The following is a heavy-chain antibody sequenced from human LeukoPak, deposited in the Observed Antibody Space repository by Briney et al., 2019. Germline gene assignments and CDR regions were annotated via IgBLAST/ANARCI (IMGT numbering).Heavy chain of an antibody. V-gene: IGHV4-59*08. CDR1: GGSISSYY. D-gene: IGHD3-10*01. J-gene: IGHJ3*02. Sequence: SETLSLTCTASGGSISSYYWSWIRQLPGKGLEWIGYIYYSGSTNYNPSLKSRVTISVDTSKNQFSLKLSSVTAADTAVYYCARYRSITMVRVRALQNDAFDIWGQGTMVTVSS. CDR2: IYYSGST. CDR3: ARYRSITMVRVRALQNDAFDI.